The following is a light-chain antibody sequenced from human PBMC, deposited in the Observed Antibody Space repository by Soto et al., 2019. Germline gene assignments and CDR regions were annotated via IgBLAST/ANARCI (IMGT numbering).Light chain of an antibody. Sequence: QSALTQPASVSGSPGQSITISCTGTSSDVGGYNYVSWYQQHPGKAPKLLIFEVNNRPSGVSNRFSGSKSGNTASLTLSGLQAEDEADYYCTSYASSAARVFGTGTKVIVL. J-gene: IGLJ1*01. CDR1: SSDVGGYNY. CDR2: EVN. CDR3: TSYASSAARV. V-gene: IGLV2-14*01.